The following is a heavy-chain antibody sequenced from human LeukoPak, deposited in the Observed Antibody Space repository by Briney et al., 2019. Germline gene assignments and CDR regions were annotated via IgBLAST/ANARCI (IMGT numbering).Heavy chain of an antibody. V-gene: IGHV4-59*08. D-gene: IGHD3-22*01. CDR3: ARRGSSGYYDY. Sequence: SETLSLTCTVSGGSISHYYWSWLRQPPGKGLEWVGYIFYSGSTNYNPSLKSRVTISLDTSRNQFSLKVSSVTAADTAMYYCARRGSSGYYDYWGQGSLVTVSS. CDR2: IFYSGST. J-gene: IGHJ4*02. CDR1: GGSISHYY.